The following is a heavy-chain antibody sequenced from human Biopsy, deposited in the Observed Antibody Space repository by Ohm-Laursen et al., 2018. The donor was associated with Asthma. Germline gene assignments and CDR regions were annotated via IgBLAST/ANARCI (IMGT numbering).Heavy chain of an antibody. Sequence: SQTLSLTWAVYGGYLTGHYWNWIRQPPGKGLEWIGEIDQSGYTNYNPSLKSRVTISAETSKNQFHLNLTSVTASDTAVYFRARAAITGIRGWFDPWGQGTQVTVSS. J-gene: IGHJ5*02. V-gene: IGHV4-34*01. CDR3: ARAAITGIRGWFDP. CDR2: IDQSGYT. CDR1: GGYLTGHY. D-gene: IGHD1-20*01.